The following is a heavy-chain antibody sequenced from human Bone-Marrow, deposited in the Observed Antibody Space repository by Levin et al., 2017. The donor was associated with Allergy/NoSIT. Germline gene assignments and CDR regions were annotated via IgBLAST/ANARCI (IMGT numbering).Heavy chain of an antibody. CDR3: TTALLWWEGDY. V-gene: IGHV3-15*01. D-gene: IGHD3-10*01. J-gene: IGHJ4*02. CDR1: GFTFSNAW. Sequence: AGGSLRLSCAASGFTFSNAWMSWVRQAPGKGLEWVGRIKSKTDGGTTDYAAPVKGRFTISRDDSKNTLYLQMNSLKTEDTAVYYCTTALLWWEGDYWGQGTLVTVSS. CDR2: IKSKTDGGTT.